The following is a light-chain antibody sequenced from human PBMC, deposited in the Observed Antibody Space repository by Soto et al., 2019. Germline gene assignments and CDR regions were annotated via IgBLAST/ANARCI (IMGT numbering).Light chain of an antibody. J-gene: IGKJ2*01. Sequence: EIVMTQSPATLSVSPGERATLSCRASQSVSSNLAWYRQKPGQAPRLLIYSASTRATGIPARFSGSGSGTEFTXTISSLQSGDFAVYYCQQYNNWPYTFGQGTKLEIK. V-gene: IGKV3-15*01. CDR2: SAS. CDR1: QSVSSN. CDR3: QQYNNWPYT.